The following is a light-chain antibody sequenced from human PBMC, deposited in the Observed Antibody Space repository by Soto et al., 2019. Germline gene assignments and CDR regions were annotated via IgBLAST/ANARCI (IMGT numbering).Light chain of an antibody. CDR3: MQSLQLPLT. V-gene: IGKV2D-29*01. CDR2: EAS. J-gene: IGKJ4*01. CDR1: QRLLHSDGKTY. Sequence: DIVMTQTPLSLSVTPGQPASISCKSSQRLLHSDGKTYLYWYLQRPGQPPQLLIYEASHRYSGVPDRFSGSGSGTDFTQKIMRVEAEDVGIFYCMQSLQLPLTVGGGTRVDIK.